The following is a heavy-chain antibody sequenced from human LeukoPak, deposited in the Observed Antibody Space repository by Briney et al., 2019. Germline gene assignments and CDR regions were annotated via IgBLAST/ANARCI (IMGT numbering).Heavy chain of an antibody. CDR3: AREFDGSGSFDY. CDR2: IYTSGST. CDR1: GGSISSYY. D-gene: IGHD3-10*01. J-gene: IGHJ4*02. Sequence: SETLSLTCTVSGGSISSYYWSWIRQPAGKGLEWIGRIYTSGSTNYNPSLKSRVTMSVDTSRNQFSLKLSSVIAADTAVYYCAREFDGSGSFDYWGQGTLVTVSS. V-gene: IGHV4-4*07.